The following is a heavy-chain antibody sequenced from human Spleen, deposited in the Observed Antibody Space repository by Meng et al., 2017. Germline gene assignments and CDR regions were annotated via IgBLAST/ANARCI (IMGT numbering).Heavy chain of an antibody. D-gene: IGHD3-22*01. CDR1: GYIFTDYY. Sequence: ASVKVSCKTSGYIFTDYYIHWVRQPPGQGLEWMGWINPNSGGTNVAQKFQGRVTMTRNTSISTAYMDLSRLRSDDAAFYYCERDYDRGGSLLCYFDHWGQGTLVTVSS. CDR3: ERDYDRGGSLLCYFDH. CDR2: INPNSGGT. V-gene: IGHV1-2*02. J-gene: IGHJ4*02.